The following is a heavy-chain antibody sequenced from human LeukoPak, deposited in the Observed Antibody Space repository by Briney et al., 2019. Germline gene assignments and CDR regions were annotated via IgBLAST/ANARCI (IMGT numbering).Heavy chain of an antibody. V-gene: IGHV1-8*01. Sequence: ASVKVSCKASGYTFTSYDINWVRQATGQGLEWMGWMNPNSGNTGYAQRFQGRVTMTRNTSISTAYMELSSLRSEDTAVYYCARGLPYGGEFREAFDIWGQGTMVTVSS. CDR3: ARGLPYGGEFREAFDI. D-gene: IGHD4-23*01. CDR1: GYTFTSYD. J-gene: IGHJ3*02. CDR2: MNPNSGNT.